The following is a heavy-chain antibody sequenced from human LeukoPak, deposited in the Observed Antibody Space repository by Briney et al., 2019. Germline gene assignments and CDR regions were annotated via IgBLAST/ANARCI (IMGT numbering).Heavy chain of an antibody. CDR1: GFTFDDYA. V-gene: IGHV3-9*03. CDR2: ISWNSGSI. Sequence: GGSLRLSCAASGFTFDDYAMHWVRQAPGKGLEWVSGISWNSGSIGYADSVKGRFTISRDSAKNSLYLQMNSLRAEDMALYYCAKAINGYSSGWQADAFDIWGQGTMVTVSS. J-gene: IGHJ3*02. CDR3: AKAINGYSSGWQADAFDI. D-gene: IGHD6-19*01.